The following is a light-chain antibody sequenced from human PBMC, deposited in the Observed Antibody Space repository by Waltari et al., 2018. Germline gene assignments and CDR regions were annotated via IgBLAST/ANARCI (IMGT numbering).Light chain of an antibody. V-gene: IGKV1-9*01. CDR2: TAS. CDR1: QGISSY. Sequence: DIQLTQSPSFLSASVGDRVTITCRASQGISSYLAWYPQKPGKAHKLLIYTASTLQSGVTSRFSGSGSGTEFTLTISSLQPEDFATYYCQHLNSYPVTFGQGTKLEIK. J-gene: IGKJ2*01. CDR3: QHLNSYPVT.